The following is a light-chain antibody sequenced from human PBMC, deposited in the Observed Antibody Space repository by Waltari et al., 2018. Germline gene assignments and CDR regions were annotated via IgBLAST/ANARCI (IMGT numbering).Light chain of an antibody. V-gene: IGKV2-28*01. Sequence: DIVMTQSPLSLPVTPGEPASISCRSSQSLLHSNGYNFLDWYLQKPGQSPQLLIYLGSNRASGVPDRFSGSGAGTDFTLKSSRVEAEDAGFYYCMQALQAPRTFGQGTKLEI. CDR3: MQALQAPRT. CDR2: LGS. CDR1: QSLLHSNGYNF. J-gene: IGKJ2*01.